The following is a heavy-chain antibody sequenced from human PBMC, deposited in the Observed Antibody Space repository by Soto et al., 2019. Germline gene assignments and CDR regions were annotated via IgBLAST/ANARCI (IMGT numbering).Heavy chain of an antibody. CDR2: ISYDGSNK. Sequence: QVQLVESGGGVVQPGRSLRLSCAASGFTFSSYDMHWVRQAPGKGLEWVAVISYDGSNKYYTDSVKGRFTISRDNSKNTLYLQMNSLRAEDTAVYYCAKLMPIEYGMDVWGQGTTVTVSS. CDR1: GFTFSSYD. D-gene: IGHD2-2*01. J-gene: IGHJ6*02. CDR3: AKLMPIEYGMDV. V-gene: IGHV3-30*18.